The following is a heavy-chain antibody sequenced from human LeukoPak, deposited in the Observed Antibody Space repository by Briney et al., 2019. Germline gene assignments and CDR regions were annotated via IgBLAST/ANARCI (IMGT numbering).Heavy chain of an antibody. CDR3: ARGRISYSVDY. J-gene: IGHJ4*02. CDR2: VNLNSGGT. CDR1: GSTFTGYY. V-gene: IGHV1-2*02. Sequence: ASVKVSCTASGSTFTGYYMNWVRQAPGQGLEGMGWVNLNSGGTPYSQKFPGRVTMTRDTTISTGYMELSRVRSDNTAVYNSARGRISYSVDYWGQRTLVTVSS. D-gene: IGHD2-15*01.